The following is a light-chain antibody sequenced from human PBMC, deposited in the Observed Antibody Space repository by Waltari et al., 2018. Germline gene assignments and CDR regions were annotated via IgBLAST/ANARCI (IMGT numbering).Light chain of an antibody. CDR3: QQRSNWTPHT. Sequence: EIVLTQSPDTLSLSPGDTATLSCRASQSVGSYLAWHQQKPGHPPRLLIYDASNRATGVPDRFRGSGSGTDFTLTISSLEAEDFAVYFCQQRSNWTPHTFGQGARLDIK. V-gene: IGKV3-11*01. CDR1: QSVGSY. J-gene: IGKJ2*01. CDR2: DAS.